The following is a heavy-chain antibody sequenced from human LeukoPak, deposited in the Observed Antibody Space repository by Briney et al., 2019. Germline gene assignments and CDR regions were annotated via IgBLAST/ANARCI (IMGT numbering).Heavy chain of an antibody. D-gene: IGHD3-22*01. J-gene: IGHJ4*02. CDR3: ARERIKYDSSGYSDYFDY. Sequence: ASVKVSCKASGYTFTSYGISWVRQAPGQGLEWMGWISAYNGNTNYAQKLQGRVTMTTGTSTSTAYMELRSLRSDDTAVYYCARERIKYDSSGYSDYFDYWGQGTLVTVSS. V-gene: IGHV1-18*01. CDR1: GYTFTSYG. CDR2: ISAYNGNT.